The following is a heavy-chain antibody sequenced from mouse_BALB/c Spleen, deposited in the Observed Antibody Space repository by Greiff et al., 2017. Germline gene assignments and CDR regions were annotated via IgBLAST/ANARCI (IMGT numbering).Heavy chain of an antibody. D-gene: IGHD1-1*01. CDR2: IWAGGST. J-gene: IGHJ1*01. CDR3: ARLYGSRNWYFDV. CDR1: GFSLTSYG. V-gene: IGHV2-9*02. Sequence: QVQLQQSGPGLVAPSQSLSITCTFSGFSLTSYGVHWVRQPPGKGLEWLGVIWAGGSTNYNSALMSRLSISKDNSKSQVFLKMNSLQTDDTAMYYCARLYGSRNWYFDVWGAGTTVTVSA.